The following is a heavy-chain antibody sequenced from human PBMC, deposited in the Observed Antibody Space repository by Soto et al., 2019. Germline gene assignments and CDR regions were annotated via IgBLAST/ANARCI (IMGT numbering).Heavy chain of an antibody. J-gene: IGHJ1*01. CDR2: INHSGST. Sequence: LSLTCAVYGRSFSGYYWSWIRQPPGQGLEWIGEINHSGSTNYNPSLKSRVTISVDTSKNQFSLKLSSVTAADTAVYYSARVPAVGATQVEYFQHWGQGTLVTVSS. CDR1: GRSFSGYY. CDR3: ARVPAVGATQVEYFQH. D-gene: IGHD1-26*01. V-gene: IGHV4-34*01.